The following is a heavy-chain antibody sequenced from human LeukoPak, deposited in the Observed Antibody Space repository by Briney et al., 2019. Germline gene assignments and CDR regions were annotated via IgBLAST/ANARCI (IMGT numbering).Heavy chain of an antibody. CDR2: INHSGST. J-gene: IGHJ4*02. CDR1: GGSFSGYY. CDR3: ARGRTAAAGPFDY. D-gene: IGHD6-13*01. Sequence: PSETLSLTCAVYGGSFSGYYWSWIRQPPGKGLEWIGEINHSGSTNYNPSLKSRATISVDTSKNQFSLKLSSVTAADTAVYYCARGRTAAAGPFDYWGQGTLVTVSS. V-gene: IGHV4-34*01.